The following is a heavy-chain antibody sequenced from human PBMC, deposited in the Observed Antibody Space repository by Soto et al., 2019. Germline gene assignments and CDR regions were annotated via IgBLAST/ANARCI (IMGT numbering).Heavy chain of an antibody. D-gene: IGHD4-17*01. CDR3: AKDTTGDYIGAFDD. Sequence: EVQLLESGGDLVQPWGSLRLSCAASGFAFSNYAVTWVRQAQGKGLEWVSSISGSGNIIYYADSVKGRFIISRENSKNTLYLQMNSLRAEDTAVYYCAKDTTGDYIGAFDDWGQGTLVNVSS. CDR1: GFAFSNYA. J-gene: IGHJ4*02. V-gene: IGHV3-23*01. CDR2: ISGSGNII.